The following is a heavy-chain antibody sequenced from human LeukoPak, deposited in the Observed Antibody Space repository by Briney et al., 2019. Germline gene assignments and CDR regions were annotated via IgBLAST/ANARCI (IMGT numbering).Heavy chain of an antibody. CDR2: INSDGSST. Sequence: GGSLRLSCAASGFTFSSYGMHWVRQAPGKGLVWVSRINSDGSSTSYADSVKGRFTISRDNAKNTLYLQMNSLRAEDTGVYYCARIASHSSSWYGGGYWGQGTLVTVSS. CDR3: ARIASHSSSWYGGGY. D-gene: IGHD6-13*01. J-gene: IGHJ4*02. CDR1: GFTFSSYG. V-gene: IGHV3-74*01.